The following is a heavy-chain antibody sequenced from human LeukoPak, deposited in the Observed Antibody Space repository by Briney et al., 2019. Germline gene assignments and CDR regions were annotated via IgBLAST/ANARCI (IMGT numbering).Heavy chain of an antibody. Sequence: GGSLRLSCVASGFTVSTNYMSWVRQAPGKGLEWVSVTYSGGTTYYADSVKGRFTISTDNSQNTLYLQMNSLRPEDTAAYYCARDQNYWGQGTLVTVSS. CDR3: ARDQNY. CDR1: GFTVSTNY. V-gene: IGHV3-66*02. CDR2: TYSGGTT. J-gene: IGHJ4*02.